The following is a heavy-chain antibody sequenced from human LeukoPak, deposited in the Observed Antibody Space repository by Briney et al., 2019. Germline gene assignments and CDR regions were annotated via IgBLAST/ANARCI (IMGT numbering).Heavy chain of an antibody. CDR1: GFTFDRYW. CDR3: ARESTVGGALQD. Sequence: GGPLRLSCSASGFTFDRYWMHWVRQTPGKRLVCVSRINQDGRYITYADFVQGRFTISRDTAKNTLFLQMNSLRAEDTAVYYCARESTVGGALQDWGQGALVTVSS. CDR2: INQDGRYI. V-gene: IGHV3-74*01. D-gene: IGHD1-26*01. J-gene: IGHJ4*02.